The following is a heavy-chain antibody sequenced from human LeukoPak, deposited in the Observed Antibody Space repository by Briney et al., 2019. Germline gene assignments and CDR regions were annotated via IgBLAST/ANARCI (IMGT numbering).Heavy chain of an antibody. V-gene: IGHV1-18*01. CDR1: GYTFTSYG. CDR2: ISAYNGNT. J-gene: IGHJ4*02. D-gene: IGHD3-22*01. CDR3: ARGTYYYDSSGYYPPAY. Sequence: ASVKVSCKASGYTFTSYGISWVRQAPGQGLEWMGWISAYNGNTNYAQKLQGRVTMTTDTSTSTAYMELRSLRSDDTAVYHCARGTYYYDSSGYYPPAYWGQGTLVTVSS.